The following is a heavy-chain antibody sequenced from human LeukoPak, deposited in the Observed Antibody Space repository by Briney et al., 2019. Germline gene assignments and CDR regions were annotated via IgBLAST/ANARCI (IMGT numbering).Heavy chain of an antibody. CDR3: AREGNSGWRDDGFDI. D-gene: IGHD6-19*01. CDR1: GFIFSSYW. V-gene: IGHV3-74*01. CDR2: ILSDGSDT. Sequence: GGSLRLSCAASGFIFSSYWMHWVRQAPGKGLVWVSRILSDGSDTTYADPVKGRFTISRDNAKNTLYLQMNSLRAEDTAVYYCAREGNSGWRDDGFDIWGQGTMVTVSS. J-gene: IGHJ3*02.